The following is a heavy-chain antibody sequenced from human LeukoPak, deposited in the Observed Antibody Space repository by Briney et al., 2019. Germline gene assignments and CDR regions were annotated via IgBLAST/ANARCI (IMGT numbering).Heavy chain of an antibody. V-gene: IGHV3-21*01. D-gene: IGHD6-19*01. CDR1: GFTFSSYW. CDR3: ARVIGSGWYLSLGD. Sequence: GGSLRLSCAGSGFTFSSYWMGWVRQAPGKGLEWVSSISSSSSYIYYADSVKGRFTISRDNAKNSLYLQMNSLRAEDTAVYYCARVIGSGWYLSLGDWGQGTLVTVSS. CDR2: ISSSSSYI. J-gene: IGHJ4*02.